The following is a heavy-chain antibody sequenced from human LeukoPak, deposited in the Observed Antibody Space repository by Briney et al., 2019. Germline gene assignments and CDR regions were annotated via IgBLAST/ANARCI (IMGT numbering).Heavy chain of an antibody. CDR2: ITGDSETT. Sequence: GASVKISCKTSGYSFTNFGITWGRQAPGKGLEWMGWITGDSETTEYAQRFQGRISMTADTFTSKAYMELGSLTSDDTAVYYCARDPPPGSGWYWNAFDIWGQGTMVTVSS. V-gene: IGHV1-18*01. CDR1: GYSFTNFG. J-gene: IGHJ3*02. D-gene: IGHD6-19*01. CDR3: ARDPPPGSGWYWNAFDI.